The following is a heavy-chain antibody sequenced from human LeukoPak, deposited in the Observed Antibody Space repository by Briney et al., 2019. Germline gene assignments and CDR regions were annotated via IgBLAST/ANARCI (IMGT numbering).Heavy chain of an antibody. D-gene: IGHD3-22*01. CDR2: IRSKGNNYST. CDR1: GFSFSDSA. V-gene: IGHV3-73*01. J-gene: IGHJ4*02. CDR3: ARNFDYYDSSGSLA. Sequence: GGSLRLSCAASGFSFSDSAIHWVRQTSGKGLEWVGRIRSKGNNYSTLYSESLKGRFTISRDDSKNTAFLQMNNVKTEDTAVYYCARNFDYYDSSGSLAWGQGTLVTVPS.